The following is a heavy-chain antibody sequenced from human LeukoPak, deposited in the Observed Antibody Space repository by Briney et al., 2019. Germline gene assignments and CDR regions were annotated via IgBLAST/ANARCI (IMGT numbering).Heavy chain of an antibody. CDR2: IYPGDSDT. D-gene: IGHD4-17*01. Sequence: GESPQISCKGSGYSFTSYWIGWVCQVPGKGLEWMGIIYPGDSDTRYSPSFQGPVTISADKSISTAYLQWSSLKASDTAMYYCARADDGDSTAAYWGQGSLVTVSS. CDR3: ARADDGDSTAAY. V-gene: IGHV5-51*01. J-gene: IGHJ4*02. CDR1: GYSFTSYW.